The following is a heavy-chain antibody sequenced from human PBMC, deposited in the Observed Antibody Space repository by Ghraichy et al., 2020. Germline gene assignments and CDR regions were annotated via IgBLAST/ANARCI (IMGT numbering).Heavy chain of an antibody. CDR3: ARHGLQYSSSWYWYFDL. J-gene: IGHJ2*01. CDR1: GGSISSYY. V-gene: IGHV4-4*09. D-gene: IGHD6-13*01. CDR2: IYTSGST. Sequence: SETLTLTCTVSGGSISSYYWSWIRQPPGKGLEWIGYIYTSGSTNYNPSLKSRVTISVDTSKNQFSLKLSSVTAADTAVYYCARHGLQYSSSWYWYFDLWGRGTLVTVSS.